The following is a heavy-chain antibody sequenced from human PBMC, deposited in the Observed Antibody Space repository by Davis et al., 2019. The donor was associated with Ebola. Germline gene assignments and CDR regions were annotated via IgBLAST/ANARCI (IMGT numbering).Heavy chain of an antibody. V-gene: IGHV3-23*01. CDR1: GLTLSSYA. D-gene: IGHD3-10*01. CDR3: SKDGLLWFGETFGY. J-gene: IGHJ4*02. CDR2: ISGSGGRT. Sequence: PARSLRLSCAASGLTLSSYAMSCVRQAPGKGLESVSTISGSGGRTDYADSVKGRFTISRHNSQNTLYLQMSNLRAEDTALYYCSKDGLLWFGETFGYWGQGTLVTVSA.